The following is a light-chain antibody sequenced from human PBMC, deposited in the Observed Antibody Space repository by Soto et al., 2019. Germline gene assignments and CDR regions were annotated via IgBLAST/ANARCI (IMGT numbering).Light chain of an antibody. CDR1: QSVNTN. CDR2: GVS. J-gene: IGKJ1*01. Sequence: EIVLTQSPATLSLSPGERATLSCRASQSVNTNLAWYQQRPGQAPRLLIYGVSSRASGIPDRFSGTGSGTEFTLTISSLQPEDFATYYCQQSYSPPRTFGQGTKVDI. V-gene: IGKV3-11*01. CDR3: QQSYSPPRT.